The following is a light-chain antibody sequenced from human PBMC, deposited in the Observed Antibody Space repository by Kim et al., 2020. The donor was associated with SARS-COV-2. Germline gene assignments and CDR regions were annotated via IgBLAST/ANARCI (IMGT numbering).Light chain of an antibody. V-gene: IGKV1-39*01. J-gene: IGKJ2*01. CDR1: QDINTY. CDR2: SAS. CDR3: QQSYSAGYT. Sequence: DIQMTQSPSSLSASVGDRVTITCRASQDINTYLNWYQQKPGKAPKLLISSASGLETGVPSRFSGSGLGTNFTLTITSLRPEDFATYYCQQSYSAGYTFGQGTKLEI.